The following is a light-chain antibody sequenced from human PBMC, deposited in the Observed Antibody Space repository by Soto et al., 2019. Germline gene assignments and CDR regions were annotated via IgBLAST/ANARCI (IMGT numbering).Light chain of an antibody. CDR1: SSNIGAGYD. J-gene: IGLJ2*01. CDR2: DNN. Sequence: QSALTQPPSVSGAPGQRVTISCTGSSSNIGAGYDVHWYQQLPGTAPQLLIYDNNNRPSGVPDRFSGSKSGTSASLAIAGLQAEDEADYYCQSYDSSLSGSVFGGGTQLTVL. V-gene: IGLV1-40*01. CDR3: QSYDSSLSGSV.